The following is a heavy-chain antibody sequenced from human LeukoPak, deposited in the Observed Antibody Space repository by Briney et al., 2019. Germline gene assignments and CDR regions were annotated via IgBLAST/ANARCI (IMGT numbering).Heavy chain of an antibody. CDR1: GLPFSDYY. Sequence: GRSLRLSCAVSGLPFSDYYMSWISQAPGKGMEWVSYISRGGSTIFHADSVKGRFTLSRDNAEHSLYLQMDSVIAEDTGVYFCARRAAAVSCFDYWGQGTLVTVSS. V-gene: IGHV3-11*04. D-gene: IGHD6-13*01. J-gene: IGHJ4*02. CDR3: ARRAAAVSCFDY. CDR2: ISRGGSTI.